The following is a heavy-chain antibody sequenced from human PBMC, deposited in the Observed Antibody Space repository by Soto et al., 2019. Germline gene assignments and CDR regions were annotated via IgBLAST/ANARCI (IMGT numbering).Heavy chain of an antibody. CDR1: GFTFEDYG. Sequence: PGGSLRLSCAASGFTFEDYGMHWVRQAPGKGLEWVSAISLNSAIIDYPASVKGRFTISRDNARNSVYLQMNSLRPEDTALYYCARAGVKSPKNWMNYFDYWGQGTLVTVSS. CDR2: ISLNSAII. J-gene: IGHJ4*02. V-gene: IGHV3-9*01. CDR3: ARAGVKSPKNWMNYFDY. D-gene: IGHD2-2*03.